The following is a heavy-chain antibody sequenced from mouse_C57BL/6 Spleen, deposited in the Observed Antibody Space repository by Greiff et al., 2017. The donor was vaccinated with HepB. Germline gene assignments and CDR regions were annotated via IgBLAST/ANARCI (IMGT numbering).Heavy chain of an antibody. Sequence: EVKLVESGGGLVKPGGSLKLSCAASGFTFSDYGMHWVRQAPEKGLEWAAYISSGSSTIYYADTVKGRFTISRDNAKNTLFLQMTSLRSEDTAMYYCARPGGAYWGQGTLVTVSA. D-gene: IGHD1-1*02. CDR3: ARPGGAY. CDR2: ISSGSSTI. J-gene: IGHJ3*01. V-gene: IGHV5-17*01. CDR1: GFTFSDYG.